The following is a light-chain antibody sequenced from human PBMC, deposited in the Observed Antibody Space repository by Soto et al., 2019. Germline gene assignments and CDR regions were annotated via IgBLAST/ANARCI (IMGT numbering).Light chain of an antibody. J-gene: IGKJ5*01. CDR1: QSVSSK. CDR3: QQYNNWPPIT. Sequence: EIVMTQSPATLSVSPGERATLSCRASQSVSSKLAWYQQKPGQAPRLLIHGASTRATGIPARFTGSGSGTEFTLPISSLQSEDFAIYYCQQYNNWPPITFGQGTRLEIK. V-gene: IGKV3D-15*01. CDR2: GAS.